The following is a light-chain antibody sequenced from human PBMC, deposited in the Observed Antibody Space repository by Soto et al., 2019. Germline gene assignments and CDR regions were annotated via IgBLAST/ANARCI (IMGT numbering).Light chain of an antibody. CDR1: QSVLTY. CDR2: DAS. J-gene: IGKJ5*01. Sequence: EILLTQSPATLSLSPGERATLSCRASQSVLTYLGWYQHKPGQAPRLLIYDASNRAAGIPDRFSGSGSGTDFTLTISSLEPEDFAIYYCQQRSNLVSFVPGTRLYIK. V-gene: IGKV3-11*01. CDR3: QQRSNLVS.